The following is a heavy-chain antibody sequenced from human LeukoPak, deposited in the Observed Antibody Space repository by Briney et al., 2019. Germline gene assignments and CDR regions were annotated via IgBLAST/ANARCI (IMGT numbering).Heavy chain of an antibody. V-gene: IGHV4-59*08. CDR2: IYYSGST. D-gene: IGHD3-10*01. CDR3: ARHGRGYYNGMDV. CDR1: GGSISSYY. J-gene: IGHJ6*02. Sequence: SETLSLTCTGSGGSISSYYWSWIRQPPGKGLEWIGYIYYSGSTNYNPSLKSRVIISVDTSKNQFSLKVSSVTAADTAVYYCARHGRGYYNGMDVWGQGTAVTVSS.